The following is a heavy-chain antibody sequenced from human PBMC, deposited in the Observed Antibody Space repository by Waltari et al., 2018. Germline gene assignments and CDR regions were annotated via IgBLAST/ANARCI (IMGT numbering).Heavy chain of an antibody. J-gene: IGHJ6*02. Sequence: EVQLVESGGSLVQPGGSLRLSCTASGFTFRGHWMYWVRQAPGKGLVWVSRIDSDGRSTSYADSVKGRFTISRDNTKNTLYLQMNTLRAEDTAVYYCTRAFVNIAARGMDVWGQGTTVTVS. CDR2: IDSDGRST. CDR3: TRAFVNIAARGMDV. CDR1: GFTFRGHW. D-gene: IGHD6-6*01. V-gene: IGHV3-74*01.